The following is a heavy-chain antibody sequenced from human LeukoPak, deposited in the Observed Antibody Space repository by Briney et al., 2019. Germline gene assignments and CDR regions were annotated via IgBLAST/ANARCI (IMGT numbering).Heavy chain of an antibody. CDR3: AEYIRRSGTYNFDF. J-gene: IGHJ4*02. CDR1: GGSISSYY. CDR2: AYYTGST. D-gene: IGHD5-24*01. Sequence: PSETLSLTCTVSGGSISSYYWSWIRQPPGKGLEWIGYAYYTGSTNYNPSLKSRVTMSVDASKNQFSLKLDSVTAADTAVYYCAEYIRRSGTYNFDFWGQGTLVTVSS. V-gene: IGHV4-59*13.